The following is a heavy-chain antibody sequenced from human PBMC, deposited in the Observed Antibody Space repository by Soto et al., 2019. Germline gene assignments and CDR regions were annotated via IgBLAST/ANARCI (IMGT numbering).Heavy chain of an antibody. CDR3: ARSPSPRYAFDS. Sequence: PGGSLRLSCAASGFTFSSYAMHCVRQAPGKGLEWVAVISYDGSNKYYADSVKGRFTISRDNSKNKLYLQMNSLRAEDTAVYYCARSPSPRYAFDSWGQGTMVTVSS. V-gene: IGHV3-30-3*01. CDR1: GFTFSSYA. CDR2: ISYDGSNK. J-gene: IGHJ3*02.